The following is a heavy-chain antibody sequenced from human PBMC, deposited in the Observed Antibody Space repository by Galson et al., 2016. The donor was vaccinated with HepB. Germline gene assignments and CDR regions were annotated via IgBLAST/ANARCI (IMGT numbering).Heavy chain of an antibody. CDR3: ARDRYSGSYYVGAFDI. V-gene: IGHV1-2*02. CDR2: INPDSGVT. CDR1: GYTCPGSY. D-gene: IGHD1-26*01. J-gene: IGHJ3*02. Sequence: SAKVSCKPSGYTCPGSYMHRVRQAPGQGLEWMGWINPDSGVTSYAQKFQGRVTMTRDTSISTVYMELSRLKSDYTAIYYCARDRYSGSYYVGAFDIWGQGTMVTVA.